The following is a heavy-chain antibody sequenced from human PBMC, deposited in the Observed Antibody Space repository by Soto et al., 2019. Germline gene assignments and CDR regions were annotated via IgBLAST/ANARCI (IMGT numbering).Heavy chain of an antibody. Sequence: PGGSLRLSCAASGFTFSSYGMHWVRQAPGKGLEWVAVIWYDGSNKYYADSVKGRFTISRDNSKNTLYLQMNSLRAEDTAVYYCAKWLVPSSHGMDVWGQGTTVTVSS. J-gene: IGHJ6*02. V-gene: IGHV3-30*02. CDR3: AKWLVPSSHGMDV. CDR1: GFTFSSYG. CDR2: IWYDGSNK. D-gene: IGHD6-19*01.